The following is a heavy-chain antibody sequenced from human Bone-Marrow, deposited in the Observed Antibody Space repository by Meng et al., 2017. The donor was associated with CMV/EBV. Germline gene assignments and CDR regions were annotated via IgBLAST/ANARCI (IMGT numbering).Heavy chain of an antibody. D-gene: IGHD5-12*01. V-gene: IGHV4-61*01. Sequence: SGPTLVKPTETLTLTCTVSGFSLSNARMGVSWIRQPPGKTLEWIGYIHYSGSTNYNPSLKSRVTISVDTSKNQVSLKLNSVSAADTAVYYCARSGYDWGSLVNYGMDVWGQGTTVTVSS. CDR2: IHYSGST. J-gene: IGHJ6*02. CDR3: ARSGYDWGSLVNYGMDV. CDR1: GFSLSNARMG.